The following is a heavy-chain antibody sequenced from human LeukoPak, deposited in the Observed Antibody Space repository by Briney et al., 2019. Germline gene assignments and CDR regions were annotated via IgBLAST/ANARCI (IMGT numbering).Heavy chain of an antibody. CDR3: ASIHENYYDSSGYRTTNSY. Sequence: ASVKVSCKASGYTFTGYYIHWVRQAPGQGLEWMGWINPNSGGTNYAQKFQGRVTMTRDTSISTAYMELSRLRSDDTAVYYCASIHENYYDSSGYRTTNSYWGQGNLVTVSS. D-gene: IGHD3-22*01. V-gene: IGHV1-2*02. CDR1: GYTFTGYY. CDR2: INPNSGGT. J-gene: IGHJ4*02.